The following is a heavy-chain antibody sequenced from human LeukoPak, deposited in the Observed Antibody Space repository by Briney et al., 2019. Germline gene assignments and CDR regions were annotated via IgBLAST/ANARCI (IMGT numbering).Heavy chain of an antibody. J-gene: IGHJ6*02. V-gene: IGHV3-48*02. Sequence: GGSLRLSCAASGFTFSGYSMSWVRQAPGKGLEWVSYISSGSSTIFYADSVKGRFTISRDNAKNSLYLQMNSLRDEDTAVYYCARDLEQVRGVIHYGMDVWGQGTTVTVSS. CDR1: GFTFSGYS. CDR3: ARDLEQVRGVIHYGMDV. CDR2: ISSGSSTI. D-gene: IGHD3-10*01.